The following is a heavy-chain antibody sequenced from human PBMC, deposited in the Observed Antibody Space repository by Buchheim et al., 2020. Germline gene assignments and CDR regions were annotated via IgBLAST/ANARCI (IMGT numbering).Heavy chain of an antibody. CDR3: VGSTDFWSGKGPGYFDY. Sequence: QVQLQESGPGLVKPSQTLSLTCTVSGGSISSGGYYWSWIRQHPGKGLEWIGYIYYSGSTYYNPSLKSRVIISVDTSKNQFSLKLNSVTAADTAVYYCVGSTDFWSGKGPGYFDYWGQGTL. CDR2: IYYSGST. V-gene: IGHV4-31*03. CDR1: GGSISSGGYY. D-gene: IGHD3-3*01. J-gene: IGHJ4*02.